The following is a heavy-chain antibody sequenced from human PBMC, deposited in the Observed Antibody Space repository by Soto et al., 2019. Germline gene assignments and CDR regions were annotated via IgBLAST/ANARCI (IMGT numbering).Heavy chain of an antibody. V-gene: IGHV4-39*01. CDR1: GGTIRSSSNS. CDR2: IDESGNN. D-gene: IGHD6-13*01. CDR3: ASEGGYIDV. Sequence: AGSLSLTCTVSGGTIRSSSNSWDWLRQSQGPGLEWIGSIDESGNNYYNPSLKSRVIMSVDTSKNLFSLKLISVTGAASGFYYCASEGGYIDVWGQGTLVTVSS. J-gene: IGHJ4*02.